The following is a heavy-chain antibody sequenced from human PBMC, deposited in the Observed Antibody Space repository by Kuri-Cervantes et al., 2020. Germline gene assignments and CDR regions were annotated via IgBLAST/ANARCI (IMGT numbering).Heavy chain of an antibody. CDR2: ISWDGGST. Sequence: GGSLRLSCAASGFTFDDYAMHWVRQAPGKGLEWVSLISWDGGSTYYADSVKGRFTISRDNSKNSLYLQMNSLRAEDTALYHCASGGGSVDYWGQGSLVTVSS. CDR1: GFTFDDYA. J-gene: IGHJ4*02. D-gene: IGHD2-15*01. V-gene: IGHV3-43D*03. CDR3: ASGGGSVDY.